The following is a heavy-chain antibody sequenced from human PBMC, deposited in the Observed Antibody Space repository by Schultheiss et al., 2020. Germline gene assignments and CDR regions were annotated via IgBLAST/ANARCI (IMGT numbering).Heavy chain of an antibody. J-gene: IGHJ2*01. Sequence: ASVKVSCKASGYTFTSYYMHWVRQAPGQGLEWMGIINPSGGSTSYAQKFQGRVTMTRDTSTSTVYMELSSVTAADTAVYYCARHFGLYGDYGYFDLWGRGTLVTVSS. CDR2: INPSGGST. V-gene: IGHV1-46*01. CDR1: GYTFTSYY. CDR3: ARHFGLYGDYGYFDL. D-gene: IGHD4-17*01.